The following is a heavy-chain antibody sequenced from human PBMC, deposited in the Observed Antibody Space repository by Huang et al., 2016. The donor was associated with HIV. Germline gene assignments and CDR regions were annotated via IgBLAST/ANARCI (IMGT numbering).Heavy chain of an antibody. CDR2: INPKRGGT. CDR1: GYTFTDSN. V-gene: IGHV1-2*02. D-gene: IGHD6-6*01. J-gene: IGHJ4*02. Sequence: QVQLVQSGAEVKNPGASVRVSCKASGYTFTDSNIHGVRQAPGQGLEWIGCINPKRGGTIYAQRFQGRVTMTRDTTISTVHMDLRRIQSDDTAVYFCARDWSFGSSTSPADWGQGTLVTVSS. CDR3: ARDWSFGSSTSPAD.